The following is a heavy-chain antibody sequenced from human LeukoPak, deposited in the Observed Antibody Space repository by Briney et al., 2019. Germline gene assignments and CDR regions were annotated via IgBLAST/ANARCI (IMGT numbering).Heavy chain of an antibody. J-gene: IGHJ6*03. V-gene: IGHV4-38-2*02. Sequence: SETLSLTCTVSGGSISSYYWGWIRQPPGKGLEWIGSIYHSGSTYYNPSLKSRVTISVDTSKNNFSLKLSSVTAADTAVYYCAREAGFYYMDVWGKGTTVTVSS. CDR2: IYHSGST. D-gene: IGHD6-13*01. CDR1: GGSISSYY. CDR3: AREAGFYYMDV.